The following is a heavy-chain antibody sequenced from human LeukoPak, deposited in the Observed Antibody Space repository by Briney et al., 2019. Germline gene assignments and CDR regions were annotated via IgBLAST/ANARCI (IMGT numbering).Heavy chain of an antibody. CDR3: ARQEGYSYGYIGFDN. CDR1: GDSMTSYY. J-gene: IGHJ4*02. CDR2: VYYTGST. D-gene: IGHD5-18*01. V-gene: IGHV4-59*08. Sequence: SETLSLTCSVSGDSMTSYYWSWIRQPPGKGLEWIGFVYYTGSTNYNPSLKSRVTILVDTSKNQFSLKLSSVTAADTAVYYCARQEGYSYGYIGFDNWAREPWSPSPQ.